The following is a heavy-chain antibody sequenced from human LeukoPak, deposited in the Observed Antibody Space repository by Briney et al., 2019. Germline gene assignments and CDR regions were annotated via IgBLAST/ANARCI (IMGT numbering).Heavy chain of an antibody. CDR3: ARDGGDYGDFDL. CDR2: MNPNSGNT. Sequence: ASVKVSCKASGYTFTSYDINWVRQATGQGLEWMGWMNPNSGNTGYAQKFQGRVTMTRNTSISTAYMELNSLRSEDTAVYYCARDGGDYGDFDLWGRGTLVTVSS. J-gene: IGHJ2*01. D-gene: IGHD2-21*01. V-gene: IGHV1-8*01. CDR1: GYTFTSYD.